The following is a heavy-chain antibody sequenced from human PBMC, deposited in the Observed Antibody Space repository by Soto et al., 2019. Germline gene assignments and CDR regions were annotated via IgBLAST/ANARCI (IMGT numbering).Heavy chain of an antibody. CDR3: ARDTVVVVAGAFDI. V-gene: IGHV3-48*01. Sequence: GGSLRLSCAASGFTFSSYSMNWVRQAPGKGLEWVSYISSSSSSTIYYADSVKGRFTISRDNAKNSLYLQMNSLRAEDTAVYYCARDTVVVVAGAFDICGQGTMVTVSS. CDR1: GFTFSSYS. CDR2: ISSSSSSTI. D-gene: IGHD2-15*01. J-gene: IGHJ3*02.